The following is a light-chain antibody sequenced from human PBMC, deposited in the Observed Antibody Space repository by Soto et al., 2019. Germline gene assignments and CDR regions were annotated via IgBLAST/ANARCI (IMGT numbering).Light chain of an antibody. CDR2: EVS. Sequence: QSALTQPASVSGSPGQAITISCTGTSSDVGGYNYVSWYQQHPGKAPKLMIYEVSNRPSGVSDRFSGSKSGNTASLTISGLQAEYEADYYCTSYTSSSTPVFGTGTKLTVL. CDR1: SSDVGGYNY. J-gene: IGLJ1*01. V-gene: IGLV2-14*01. CDR3: TSYTSSSTPV.